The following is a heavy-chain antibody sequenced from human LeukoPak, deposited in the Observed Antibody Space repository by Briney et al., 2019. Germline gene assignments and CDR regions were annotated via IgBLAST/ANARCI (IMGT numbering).Heavy chain of an antibody. CDR3: AKDLGLGDY. Sequence: GGSLRLSCAASGFTFPSYAMSWVRQAPGRGLEWVSVISGSGDSTYYADSVKGRFTISRDNSKNTLYLQVNSLRAEDTAVYYCAKDLGLGDYWGQGTLVTVSS. CDR1: GFTFPSYA. J-gene: IGHJ4*02. D-gene: IGHD3/OR15-3a*01. CDR2: ISGSGDST. V-gene: IGHV3-23*01.